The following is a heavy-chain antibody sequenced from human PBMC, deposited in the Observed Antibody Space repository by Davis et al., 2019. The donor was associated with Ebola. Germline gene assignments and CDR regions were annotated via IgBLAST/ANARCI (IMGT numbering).Heavy chain of an antibody. D-gene: IGHD3-16*01. CDR1: GFIFSNYW. CDR3: VRAPTFGWGPDY. Sequence: GESLKISCAASGFIFSNYWMSWVRQAPGKGLEWVANIKQDGSAKYYVDSVRGRFTISRDNSENTLDLQLSSLGAEDTAVYYCVRAPTFGWGPDYWGQGTLVTVSS. J-gene: IGHJ4*02. V-gene: IGHV3-7*01. CDR2: IKQDGSAK.